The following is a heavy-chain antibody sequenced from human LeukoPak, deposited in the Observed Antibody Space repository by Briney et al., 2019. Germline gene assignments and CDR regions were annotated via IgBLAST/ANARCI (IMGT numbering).Heavy chain of an antibody. V-gene: IGHV3-30*04. CDR1: GFTFSNYA. CDR2: IPFDGNNK. Sequence: GGSLRLSCTASGFTFSNYAMHWVRQAPGKGLEWMTVIPFDGNNKYYEDSVKGRFTISRDNSKNTLYLQMNSLRAEDTAVYYCARTFWDKSNGYDYYFDYWGQGSLVTVSS. D-gene: IGHD5-12*01. CDR3: ARTFWDKSNGYDYYFDY. J-gene: IGHJ4*02.